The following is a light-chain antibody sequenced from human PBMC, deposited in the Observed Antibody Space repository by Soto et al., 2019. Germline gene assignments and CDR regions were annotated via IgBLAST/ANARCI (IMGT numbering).Light chain of an antibody. CDR3: QQYDNSPYT. V-gene: IGKV3-20*01. CDR1: QSVGHNY. J-gene: IGKJ2*01. CDR2: GAS. Sequence: ENVLTQSPGTLSLSPGERATLSCRASQSVGHNYLTWYQQKPGQAPRLLIYGASSRATGIPDRFSGSGFGTDFTLTISSLEPEDFAVYYCQQYDNSPYTLGQGTKLEI.